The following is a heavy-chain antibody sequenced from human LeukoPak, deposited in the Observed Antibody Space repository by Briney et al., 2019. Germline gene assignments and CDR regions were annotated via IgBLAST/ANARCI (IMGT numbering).Heavy chain of an antibody. Sequence: SVKVSCKASGGTFSSYAISWVRQAPGQGLEWMGGIIPIFGTANYAQKFQGRVTITADEPTSTAYMELSSLRSEDTAVYYCAASYCGGDCYNYYYMDVWGKGTTVTISS. J-gene: IGHJ6*03. CDR3: AASYCGGDCYNYYYMDV. D-gene: IGHD2-21*02. CDR1: GGTFSSYA. V-gene: IGHV1-69*13. CDR2: IIPIFGTA.